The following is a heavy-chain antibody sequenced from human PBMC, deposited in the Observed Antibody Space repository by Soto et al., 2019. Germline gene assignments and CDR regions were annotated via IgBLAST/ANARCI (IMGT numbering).Heavy chain of an antibody. Sequence: GGSLRLSCAASGFTFSDYYMSWIRQAPGKGLEWVSYISSSGSTIYYADSVKGRFTISRDNAKNSLYLQMNSLRAEDTAVYYCARSQYYDFWSGYDPEGMDVWGQGTTVTVSS. CDR2: ISSSGSTI. D-gene: IGHD3-3*01. V-gene: IGHV3-11*01. CDR1: GFTFSDYY. CDR3: ARSQYYDFWSGYDPEGMDV. J-gene: IGHJ6*02.